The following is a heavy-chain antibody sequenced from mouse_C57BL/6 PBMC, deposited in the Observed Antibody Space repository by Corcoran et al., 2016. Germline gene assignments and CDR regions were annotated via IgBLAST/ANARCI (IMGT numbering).Heavy chain of an antibody. Sequence: QGQRQQPGTELMKPGASVKLSCSASGYTFTSYWIHWVKQRPGQGLEWSGNINPSNGGTNYNEKFKSKATLTVDKSSRTAYMQLSSLTSEDSAVYYCASDDLFAYWGQGTLVTVSA. CDR3: ASDDLFAY. J-gene: IGHJ3*01. V-gene: IGHV1-53*01. D-gene: IGHD2-12*01. CDR2: INPSNGGT. CDR1: GYTFTSYW.